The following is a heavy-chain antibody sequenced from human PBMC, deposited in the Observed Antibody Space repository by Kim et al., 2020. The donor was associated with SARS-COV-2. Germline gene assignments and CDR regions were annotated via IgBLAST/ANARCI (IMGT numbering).Heavy chain of an antibody. Sequence: DKSYSKALKTRLTISKDTSKNQVVLTMTNMDPVDTATYYCTRGHYYGMDVWGQGTTVTVSS. CDR2: DK. J-gene: IGHJ6*02. CDR3: TRGHYYGMDV. V-gene: IGHV2-70*01.